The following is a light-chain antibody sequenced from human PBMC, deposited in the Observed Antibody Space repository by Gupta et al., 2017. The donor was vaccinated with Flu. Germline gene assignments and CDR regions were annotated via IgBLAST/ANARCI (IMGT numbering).Light chain of an antibody. CDR2: SNS. V-gene: IGLV1-44*01. Sequence: TISVSVSSSNSGSNRVDWSQQVPGTAPTLLLYSNSQRPSGFPDRFSGSRSGTSASPAISWLQAEDEADYYCASRYDSLNGHSVFGTGTKVTVL. CDR1: SSNSGSNR. J-gene: IGLJ1*01. CDR3: ASRYDSLNGHSV.